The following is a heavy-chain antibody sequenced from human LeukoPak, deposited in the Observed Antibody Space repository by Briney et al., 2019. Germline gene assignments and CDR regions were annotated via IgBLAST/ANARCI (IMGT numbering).Heavy chain of an antibody. CDR3: AKDLSAVAGTFDY. Sequence: GGSLRLSCAASGFAFDDYAMPWVRQAPGKGLEWVSGISWNSGSIGYADSVKGRFTISRDNAKNSLYLQMNSLRAEDTALYYCAKDLSAVAGTFDYWGQGTLVTVSS. D-gene: IGHD6-19*01. V-gene: IGHV3-9*01. CDR2: ISWNSGSI. J-gene: IGHJ4*02. CDR1: GFAFDDYA.